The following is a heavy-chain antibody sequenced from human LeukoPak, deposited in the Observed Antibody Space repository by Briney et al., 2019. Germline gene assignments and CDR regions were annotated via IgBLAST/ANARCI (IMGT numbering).Heavy chain of an antibody. D-gene: IGHD6-13*01. CDR2: ISYDGSNK. Sequence: GGSLRLSCAASGFTFSSYGMHWVRQAPGKGLEWVAVISYDGSNKYYADSVKGRFTISRDNSKNTLYLQMNSLGAEDTAVYYCAKVGSIAAAALDYWGQGTLVTVSS. J-gene: IGHJ4*02. CDR1: GFTFSSYG. CDR3: AKVGSIAAAALDY. V-gene: IGHV3-30*18.